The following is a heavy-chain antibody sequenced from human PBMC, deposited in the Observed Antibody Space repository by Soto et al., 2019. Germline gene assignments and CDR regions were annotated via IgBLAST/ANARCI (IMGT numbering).Heavy chain of an antibody. J-gene: IGHJ5*02. D-gene: IGHD3-10*01. Sequence: QVQLQESGPGLVKPSQTLSLTCTVSGGSISSGGYYWSWIRQHPGKGLEWIGYIFYSGSTYYNPSLKIRVTISVDTSKNQFSLKLSSVTAADTAVYYCARDGAYYGSGTLGPWGQGTLVTVSS. CDR1: GGSISSGGYY. CDR2: IFYSGST. V-gene: IGHV4-31*03. CDR3: ARDGAYYGSGTLGP.